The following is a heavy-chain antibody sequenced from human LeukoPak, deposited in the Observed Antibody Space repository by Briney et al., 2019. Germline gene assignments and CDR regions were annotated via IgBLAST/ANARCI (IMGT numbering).Heavy chain of an antibody. Sequence: SETLSLTCTVSGGSISSYYWTWIRQPPGKGLEWIGEINHSGSTNYNPSLKSRVTISVDTSKNQFSLKLSSVTAADTAVYYCARGKWLVPKDAFDIWGQGTMVTVSS. CDR1: GGSISSYY. CDR2: INHSGST. CDR3: ARGKWLVPKDAFDI. D-gene: IGHD6-19*01. J-gene: IGHJ3*02. V-gene: IGHV4-34*01.